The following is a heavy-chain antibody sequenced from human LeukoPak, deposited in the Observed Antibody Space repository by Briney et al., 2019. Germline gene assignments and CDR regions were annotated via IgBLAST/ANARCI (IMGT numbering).Heavy chain of an antibody. Sequence: GGSLRLSCAASGFTFSSYAMSWVRQAPGKGLEWVSAISGSGGSTYYADSVKGRFTISRDDSKNTLYLQMNSLRAEDTAVYYCAKDPNKLLPHQNDYWGQGTLVTVSS. CDR2: ISGSGGST. CDR3: AKDPNKLLPHQNDY. J-gene: IGHJ4*02. V-gene: IGHV3-23*01. CDR1: GFTFSSYA. D-gene: IGHD2-15*01.